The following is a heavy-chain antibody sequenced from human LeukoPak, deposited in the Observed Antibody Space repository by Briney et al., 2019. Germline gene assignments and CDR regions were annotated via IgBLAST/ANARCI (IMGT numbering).Heavy chain of an antibody. V-gene: IGHV3-15*01. CDR3: TTEIAAAGTFHFDD. CDR2: MKSKTDGGTT. Sequence: PGRYLRLSCAASGFTFSNAWMSWVRQAPGKGQEWVGRMKSKTDGGTTDYAAAVKGRFTISRDDSKNTLYLQRNSLKTEDTAVYYCTTEIAAAGTFHFDDWGQGTLFTASS. CDR1: GFTFSNAW. J-gene: IGHJ4*02. D-gene: IGHD6-13*01.